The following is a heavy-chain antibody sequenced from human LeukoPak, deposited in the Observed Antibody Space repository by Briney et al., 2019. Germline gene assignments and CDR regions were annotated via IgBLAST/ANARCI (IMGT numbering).Heavy chain of an antibody. D-gene: IGHD2-15*01. CDR1: GFIFSDYA. J-gene: IGHJ4*02. CDR3: ASRGHCGGSCFWPWGGLDY. V-gene: IGHV3-23*01. CDR2: ISGSGSTT. Sequence: PGGSLRLSCAVSGFIFSDYAMSWVRQAPGKGLEWVSGISGSGSTTYYADSVKGRFIISRDNSKNTLYLQMDTLRAEDTAVYYCASRGHCGGSCFWPWGGLDYWGQGTLVIVSS.